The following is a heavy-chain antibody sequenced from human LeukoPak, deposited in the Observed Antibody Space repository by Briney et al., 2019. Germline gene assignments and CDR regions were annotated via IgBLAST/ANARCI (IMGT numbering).Heavy chain of an antibody. CDR2: IYTSGST. J-gene: IGHJ5*02. V-gene: IGHV4-4*07. Sequence: PSETLSLTCTVSGGSISSYYWSWIRQPAGKGLEWIGRIYTSGSTNYNPSLKSRVTMSVDTSKNQFSLKLSSVTAADTAVYYCARGRYYYDSSGPRSLWDWFDPWGPGTLVTVSS. CDR3: ARGRYYYDSSGPRSLWDWFDP. D-gene: IGHD3-22*01. CDR1: GGSISSYY.